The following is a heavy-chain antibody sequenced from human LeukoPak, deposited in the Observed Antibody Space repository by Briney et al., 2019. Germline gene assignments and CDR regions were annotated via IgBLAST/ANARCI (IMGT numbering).Heavy chain of an antibody. D-gene: IGHD3-3*01. V-gene: IGHV1-2*02. CDR1: GYTFTGYY. J-gene: IGHJ5*02. CDR2: INPNSGGT. Sequence: ASVKVSCKASGYTFTGYYMHWVRQALGQGLEWMGWINPNSGGTNYAQKFQGRVTMTRDTSISTAYMELSRLRSDDTAVYYCARDHPVGFLEGVGWFDPWGQGTLVTVSS. CDR3: ARDHPVGFLEGVGWFDP.